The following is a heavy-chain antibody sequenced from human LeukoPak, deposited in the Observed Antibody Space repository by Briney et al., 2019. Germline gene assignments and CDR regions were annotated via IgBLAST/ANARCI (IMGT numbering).Heavy chain of an antibody. CDR2: ISTSRIP. CDR3: ARQVDP. V-gene: IGHV4-61*02. CDR1: VGSISIGNYY. Sequence: LSLICTLSVGSISIGNYYWTWVPQPGGQGLERIGRISTSRIPNYNPALKSRVTISVDTSKNQFSLKLSSVTAADTGVYYCARQVDPGGQGTLVTVSS. J-gene: IGHJ5*02.